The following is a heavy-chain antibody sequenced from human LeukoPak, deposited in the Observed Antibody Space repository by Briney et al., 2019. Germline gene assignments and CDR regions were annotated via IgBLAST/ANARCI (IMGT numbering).Heavy chain of an antibody. CDR1: GFTFSDYY. J-gene: IGHJ6*02. V-gene: IGHV3-11*01. CDR3: ARTPGVAVAGVHYYYYGMDV. D-gene: IGHD6-19*01. CDR2: ISSSGSTI. Sequence: GGSLRLSCAASGFTFSDYYMSWIRQAPGKGLEWVSYISSSGSTIYYADSVKGRFTISRDNAKNSLYLQMNSLRAEDTAVYYCARTPGVAVAGVHYYYYGMDVWGQGTTVTVSS.